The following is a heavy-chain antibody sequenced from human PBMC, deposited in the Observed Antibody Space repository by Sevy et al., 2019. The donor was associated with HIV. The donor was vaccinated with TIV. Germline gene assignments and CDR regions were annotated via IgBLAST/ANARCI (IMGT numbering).Heavy chain of an antibody. V-gene: IGHV3-21*01. CDR1: GFTFSSNS. Sequence: GGSLRLSCAASGFTFSSNSMNWVRQAPGKGLEWVSSISSSSSYIYYADSVKGRFTISRDNAKNSLYLQMNSLRAEDTAVYYCARRYGSGSLYYYGMDVWGQGTTVTVSS. CDR3: ARRYGSGSLYYYGMDV. J-gene: IGHJ6*02. D-gene: IGHD3-10*01. CDR2: ISSSSSYI.